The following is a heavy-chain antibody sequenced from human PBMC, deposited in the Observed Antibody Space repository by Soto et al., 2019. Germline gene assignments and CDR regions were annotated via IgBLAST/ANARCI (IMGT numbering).Heavy chain of an antibody. CDR3: AEVPIGSSGSTGLIYDGMDV. V-gene: IGHV1-69*01. CDR2: ISPIFGKA. J-gene: IGHJ6*02. D-gene: IGHD6-25*01. Sequence: QVQLVQSGAEVKKPGASVKVSCKASGGTFSSYGISWVRQAPGQGLEWVGGISPIFGKANYAQKFQGRVTITTDETTTTTSMELSSTTSEDTGVYYCAEVPIGSSGSTGLIYDGMDVWGQGTTVTVSS. CDR1: GGTFSSYG.